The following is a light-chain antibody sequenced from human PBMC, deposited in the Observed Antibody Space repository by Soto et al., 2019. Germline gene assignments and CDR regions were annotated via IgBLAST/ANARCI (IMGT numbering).Light chain of an antibody. CDR1: QTVDSNF. J-gene: IGKJ4*01. Sequence: DIVLTQSPGTLSLSPGERATLSCRASQTVDSNFLAWYQQKPGQAPRLLIYAASTRATGIPDRFSGSGSGTDFTLTISRLEPEDFAVYYCQQYGGSLVFGGGTK. CDR2: AAS. V-gene: IGKV3-20*01. CDR3: QQYGGSLV.